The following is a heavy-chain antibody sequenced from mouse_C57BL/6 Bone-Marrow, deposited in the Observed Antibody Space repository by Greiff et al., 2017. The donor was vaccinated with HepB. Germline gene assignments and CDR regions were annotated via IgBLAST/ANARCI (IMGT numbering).Heavy chain of an antibody. CDR3: ARGAIYLDY. J-gene: IGHJ4*01. D-gene: IGHD1-1*01. V-gene: IGHV1-82*01. CDR1: GYAFSSSW. Sequence: QVQLKQSGPELVKPGASVKISCKASGYAFSSSWMNWVKQRPGKGLEWIGRIYPGDGDTNYNGKFKGKATLTADKSPSTAYMQLSSLTSEDSAVYFCARGAIYLDYWGQGTSVTVSS. CDR2: IYPGDGDT.